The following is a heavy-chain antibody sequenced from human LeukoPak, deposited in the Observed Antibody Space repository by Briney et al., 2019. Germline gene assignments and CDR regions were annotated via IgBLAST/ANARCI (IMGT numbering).Heavy chain of an antibody. J-gene: IGHJ6*02. CDR3: AKGMEWVVVPAALDV. D-gene: IGHD2-2*01. V-gene: IGHV3-23*01. CDR1: GFTFSSYA. CDR2: ISGSSSTT. Sequence: GGSLRLSCAASGFTFSSYAMSWVRQAPGKGLEWVSAISGSSSTTFYADSVKGRFTISRDNSMDTLLLQMNSLRAEDTALYYCAKGMEWVVVPAALDVWGQGTTVTVS.